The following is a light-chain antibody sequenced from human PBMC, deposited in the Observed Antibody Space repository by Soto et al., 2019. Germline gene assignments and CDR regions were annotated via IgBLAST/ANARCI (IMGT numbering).Light chain of an antibody. V-gene: IGKV3-20*01. Sequence: EIVLTQSPGTLSLSPGERATLSCRASQSVSSSYLAWYQQKPGQAPRLLIYGASSRATGIPDRFSGSGSGTDFSLTIIRLEPEDVAVYYCQQYGSSPPITFGPGTKVDIK. CDR3: QQYGSSPPIT. CDR1: QSVSSSY. CDR2: GAS. J-gene: IGKJ3*01.